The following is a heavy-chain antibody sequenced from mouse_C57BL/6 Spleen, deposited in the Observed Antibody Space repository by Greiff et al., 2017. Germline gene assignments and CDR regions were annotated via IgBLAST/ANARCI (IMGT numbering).Heavy chain of an antibody. Sequence: EVKLQESGPELVKPGASVKISCKASGYSFTGYYMNWVKQSPEKSLEWIGEINPSTGVTTYNQKFKAKATLTVDKSSSTAYMQLKSLTSEDSAVYYSAGSTMVTKFAYWGQGTLVTVSA. CDR1: GYSFTGYY. J-gene: IGHJ3*01. CDR2: INPSTGVT. D-gene: IGHD2-2*01. CDR3: AGSTMVTKFAY. V-gene: IGHV1-42*01.